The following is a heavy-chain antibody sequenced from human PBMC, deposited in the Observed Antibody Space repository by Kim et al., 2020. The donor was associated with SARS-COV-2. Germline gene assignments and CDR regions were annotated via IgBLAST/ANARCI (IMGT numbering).Heavy chain of an antibody. CDR2: ISYDGTNH. J-gene: IGHJ4*02. V-gene: IGHV3-30*18. CDR1: GFSFRSFG. D-gene: IGHD1-1*01. CDR3: AKDRNIRWRSPFDY. Sequence: GGSLRLSCAASGFSFRSFGMHWVRQAPGKGLEWVAVISYDGTNHYYADSVKGRFTISRDNSKNTVYLQMNSLRAADTAVYYCAKDRNIRWRSPFDYWGQGTLVTVSS.